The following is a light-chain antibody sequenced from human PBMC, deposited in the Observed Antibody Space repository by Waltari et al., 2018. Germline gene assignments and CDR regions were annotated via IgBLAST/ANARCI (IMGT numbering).Light chain of an antibody. CDR2: VNSDGSH. CDR1: SGYSSNV. J-gene: IGLJ3*02. CDR3: QTGGHGTWV. Sequence: LVLTQSPSASASLGASVKLTCTLSSGYSSNVIAWIQQQQGKGPRYLMKVNSDGSHRNGDDIPDRFSASKSGTECQLTIASLQSEDEADYFCQTGGHGTWVFGGGTKLTVL. V-gene: IGLV4-69*01.